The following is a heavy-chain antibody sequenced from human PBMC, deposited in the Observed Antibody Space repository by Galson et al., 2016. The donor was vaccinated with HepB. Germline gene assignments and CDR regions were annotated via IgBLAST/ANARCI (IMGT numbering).Heavy chain of an antibody. Sequence: SLRLSCAASGFTFINYGMHWVRQAPGKGLEWVALIWYDGTNKYYADSVKGRFTISRDNSKNTVYLQMNSLRAEDTAVYYWAKDGGDGYNFPYYYGMDVWGQGTTVTVSS. CDR1: GFTFINYG. J-gene: IGHJ6*02. V-gene: IGHV3-33*06. CDR2: IWYDGTNK. D-gene: IGHD5-24*01. CDR3: AKDGGDGYNFPYYYGMDV.